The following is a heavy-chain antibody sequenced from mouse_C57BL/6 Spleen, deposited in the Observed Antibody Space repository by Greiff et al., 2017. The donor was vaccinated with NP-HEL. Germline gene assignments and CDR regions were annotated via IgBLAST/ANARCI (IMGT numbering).Heavy chain of an antibody. Sequence: DVKLQESGPGLVKPSQSLSLTCSVTGYSITSGYYWNWIRQFPGNKLEWMGYISYDGSNNYNPSLKNRISITRDTSKNQFFLKLNSVTTEDTATYYCARDRDGNYAMDYWGQGTSVTVSS. CDR2: ISYDGSN. CDR1: GYSITSGYY. CDR3: ARDRDGNYAMDY. V-gene: IGHV3-6*01. J-gene: IGHJ4*01. D-gene: IGHD2-1*01.